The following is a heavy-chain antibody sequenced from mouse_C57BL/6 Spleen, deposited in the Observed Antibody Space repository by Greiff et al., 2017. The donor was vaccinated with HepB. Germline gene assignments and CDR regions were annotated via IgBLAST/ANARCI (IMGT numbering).Heavy chain of an antibody. V-gene: IGHV1-52*01. CDR1: GYTFTSYW. CDR2: IDPSDSET. D-gene: IGHD1-1*01. Sequence: QVQLQQPGAELVRPGSSVKLSCKASGYTFTSYWMHWVKQRPIQGLEWIGNIDPSDSETHYNQKFKDKATLTVEKSASTAYMQLINLTSEDSAVYYFARSGYYGSCSYYFDYWGQGTTLTVSS. CDR3: ARSGYYGSCSYYFDY. J-gene: IGHJ2*01.